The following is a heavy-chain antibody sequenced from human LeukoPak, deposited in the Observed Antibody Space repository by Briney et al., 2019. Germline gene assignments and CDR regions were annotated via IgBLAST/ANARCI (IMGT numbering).Heavy chain of an antibody. V-gene: IGHV3-30-3*01. Sequence: PGGSLRLSCAASGFTFSSSAMPWVRQAPDKGLEWVAVISYDGSNKYYADSVKGRFTISRDNSKNTLYLQMNSLRADDTAVYYCARVWPPDETWIPDRWFDPWGQGTLVTVSS. CDR3: ARVWPPDETWIPDRWFDP. D-gene: IGHD5-12*01. CDR2: ISYDGSNK. J-gene: IGHJ5*02. CDR1: GFTFSSSA.